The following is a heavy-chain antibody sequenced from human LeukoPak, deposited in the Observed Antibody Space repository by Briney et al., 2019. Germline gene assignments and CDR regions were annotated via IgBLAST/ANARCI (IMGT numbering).Heavy chain of an antibody. CDR2: IYYSGST. CDR3: AREPDWFGDPTLGYYYYGMDV. Sequence: SETLSLTCTVSGGSISSSSYYWGWIRQPPGKGLERIGSIYYSGSTYYNPSLKSRVTISVDTSKNQFSLKLSSVTAADTAVYYCAREPDWFGDPTLGYYYYGMDVWGQGTTVTVSS. V-gene: IGHV4-39*01. CDR1: GGSISSSSYY. J-gene: IGHJ6*02. D-gene: IGHD3-10*01.